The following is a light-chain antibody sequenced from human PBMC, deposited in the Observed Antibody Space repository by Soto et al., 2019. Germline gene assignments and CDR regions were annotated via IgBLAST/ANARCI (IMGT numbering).Light chain of an antibody. Sequence: QSALTQPASVSGPPGQSITISCTGTSSDVGGYNYVSWYQQHPGKAPKLMIYDVSNRPSGVSNRFSGSKSGNTASLTISGLQAEDEADYYCSSYTTSSPHVVFGGGTQLTVL. CDR2: DVS. CDR1: SSDVGGYNY. J-gene: IGLJ2*01. V-gene: IGLV2-14*01. CDR3: SSYTTSSPHVV.